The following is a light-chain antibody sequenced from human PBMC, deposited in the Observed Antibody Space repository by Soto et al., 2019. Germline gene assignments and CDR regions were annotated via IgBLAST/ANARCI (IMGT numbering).Light chain of an antibody. CDR2: DVH. J-gene: IGLJ1*01. Sequence: LTQPRSVSGSPGQSVTVSCTGTSSDVGGYDFVSWYQQHPGKAPKLIIYDVHKRPSGVPDRFSGSKSGNTASLSISGLQTEDEADYYCCSYSGRRFQLLGIGTKVTVL. V-gene: IGLV2-11*01. CDR1: SSDVGGYDF. CDR3: CSYSGRRFQL.